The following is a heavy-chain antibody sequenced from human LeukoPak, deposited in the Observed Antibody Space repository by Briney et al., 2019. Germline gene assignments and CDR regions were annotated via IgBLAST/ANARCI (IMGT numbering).Heavy chain of an antibody. CDR2: IHYSARI. J-gene: IGHJ6*03. D-gene: IGHD3-10*01. Sequence: SETLSLTCTVSGYSISSGYYWGWIRQPPGKGLEWIGSIHYSARIYYNPSLKSRLTISPDTSKNQFSLKLSAVTAADTAVYYCASGLQRRGYYYYYMDVWGKGTTVTVSS. V-gene: IGHV4-38-2*02. CDR1: GYSISSGYY. CDR3: ASGLQRRGYYYYYMDV.